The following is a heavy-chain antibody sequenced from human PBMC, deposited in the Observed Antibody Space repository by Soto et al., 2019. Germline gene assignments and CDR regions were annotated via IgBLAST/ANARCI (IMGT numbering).Heavy chain of an antibody. V-gene: IGHV4-38-2*02. Sequence: SETLSLTCAVSGYSISSTYYWGWIRQPPGKGLEWIGSIYHSGYTYFNPSLKSRVTISVDTSKNQFFLNLRSVTAADTAVYYCAREGLELRRGPDWFDPWGQGTLVTVSS. CDR2: IYHSGYT. CDR1: GYSISSTYY. D-gene: IGHD1-7*01. CDR3: AREGLELRRGPDWFDP. J-gene: IGHJ5*02.